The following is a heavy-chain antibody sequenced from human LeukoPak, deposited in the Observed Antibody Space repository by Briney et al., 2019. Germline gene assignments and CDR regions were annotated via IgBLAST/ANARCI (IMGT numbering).Heavy chain of an antibody. CDR2: IYYNEAT. V-gene: IGHV4-39*07. CDR3: AREHRWLSQTSPGDS. Sequence: PSETLSLTYTVSGGSISSSSYYWGWIRQPPGKGLEWVGTIYYNEATQYNPSLKSRVTISVDTSKNQFSLRLSSVTAADTAVYYCAREHRWLSQTSPGDSWGQGILITVSS. CDR1: GGSISSSSYY. J-gene: IGHJ4*02. D-gene: IGHD6-19*01.